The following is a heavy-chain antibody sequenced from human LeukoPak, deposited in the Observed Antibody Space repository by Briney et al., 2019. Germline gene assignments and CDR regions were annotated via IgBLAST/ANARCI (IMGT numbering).Heavy chain of an antibody. V-gene: IGHV1-46*01. Sequence: GASVKVSCKASGYTFTSYYMHWVRQAPGQGLEWMGIINPSGGSTSYAQKFQGRVTMTRDTSTSTVYMELSSLRSEDTAVYYCVRDGRPDLDPYYYYYYGMDVWGQGTTVTVSS. CDR1: GYTFTSYY. CDR3: VRDGRPDLDPYYYYYYGMDV. D-gene: IGHD2-15*01. CDR2: INPSGGST. J-gene: IGHJ6*02.